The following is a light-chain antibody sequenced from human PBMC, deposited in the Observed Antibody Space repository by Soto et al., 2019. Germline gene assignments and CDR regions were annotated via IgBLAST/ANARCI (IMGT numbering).Light chain of an antibody. V-gene: IGLV2-8*01. CDR1: SSDVGGYNY. Sequence: QSVLTQPPSASGSPGQSVAIYCTGTSSDVGGYNYVSWYQQHPGKAPKLMIYEVNKRPSGVPDRFSGSKSGNTASLTVSGLQAEDEADSYSSSYAGSSNVFGSGTKVTVL. J-gene: IGLJ1*01. CDR3: SSYAGSSNV. CDR2: EVN.